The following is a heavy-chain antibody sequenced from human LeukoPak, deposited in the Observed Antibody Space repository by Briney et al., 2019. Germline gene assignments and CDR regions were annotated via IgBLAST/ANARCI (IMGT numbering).Heavy chain of an antibody. CDR1: GYTFTSYD. CDR3: ARGRVTTVTFSKYGMDV. Sequence: GASVKVSCKASGYTFTSYDINWVRQATGQGLEWMGWMNPNSGNTGYAQKFQGRVTMTRNTSISTAYMELSSLRSEDTAVYYCARGRVTTVTFSKYGMDVWGQGTTVTVSS. J-gene: IGHJ6*02. V-gene: IGHV1-8*01. CDR2: MNPNSGNT. D-gene: IGHD4-11*01.